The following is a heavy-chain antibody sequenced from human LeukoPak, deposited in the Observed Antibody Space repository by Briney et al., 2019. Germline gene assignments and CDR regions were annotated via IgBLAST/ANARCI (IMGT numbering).Heavy chain of an antibody. CDR2: IYYSGST. J-gene: IGHJ5*02. CDR3: ARTDRGDRSVNWFDP. D-gene: IGHD2-21*02. CDR1: GGSISSSSYY. V-gene: IGHV4-39*07. Sequence: SETLSLTCTVSGGSISSSSYYWGWIRQPPGKGLEWIGSIYYSGSTYYNPSLKSRVTISVDTSKNQFSLKLGSVTAADTAVYYCARTDRGDRSVNWFDPWGQGTLVTVSS.